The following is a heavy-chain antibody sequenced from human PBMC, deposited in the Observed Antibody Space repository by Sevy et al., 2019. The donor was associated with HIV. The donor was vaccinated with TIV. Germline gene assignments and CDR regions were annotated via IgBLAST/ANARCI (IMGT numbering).Heavy chain of an antibody. J-gene: IGHJ4*02. CDR3: ARGRGGEFDY. Sequence: GGSLRLSCAASGFTFGDHYMDWVRQAPGKGLEWVGRTRNKANSYTTEYAASVKGRFTISRDDSKNSLYLQMSSLKTEDTAVYYCARGRGGEFDYWGQGTLVTVSS. V-gene: IGHV3-72*01. CDR1: GFTFGDHY. D-gene: IGHD3-16*01. CDR2: TRNKANSYTT.